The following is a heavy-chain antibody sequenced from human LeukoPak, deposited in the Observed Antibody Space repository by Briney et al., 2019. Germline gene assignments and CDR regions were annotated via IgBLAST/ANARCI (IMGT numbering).Heavy chain of an antibody. J-gene: IGHJ4*02. V-gene: IGHV1-2*02. CDR2: INPNSGGT. Sequence: ASVKVSCKASGYTFTGYYMHWVRQAPGQGLEWMGWINPNSGGTSYAQKFQGRVTMTRDTSISTAYMELSRLRSDDTAVYYCARGRILGTAMVAYWGQGTLVTVSS. CDR1: GYTFTGYY. CDR3: ARGRILGTAMVAY. D-gene: IGHD5-18*01.